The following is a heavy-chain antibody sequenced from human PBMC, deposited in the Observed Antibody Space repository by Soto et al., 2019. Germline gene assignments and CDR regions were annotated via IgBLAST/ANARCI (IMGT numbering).Heavy chain of an antibody. D-gene: IGHD6-19*01. V-gene: IGHV1-2*04. Sequence: ASVKVSFKASGYAFTGYYMHWERQAPGQGLEWMRWINPNSGGTNYAQKFQGWVTMTRDTSISTAHMELSRLRSDDTAVYYCARGAEQWLAYTPFDYWGQGTLVTVSS. CDR2: INPNSGGT. J-gene: IGHJ4*02. CDR1: GYAFTGYY. CDR3: ARGAEQWLAYTPFDY.